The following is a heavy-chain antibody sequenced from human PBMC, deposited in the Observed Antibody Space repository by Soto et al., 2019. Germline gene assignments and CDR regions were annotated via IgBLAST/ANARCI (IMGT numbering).Heavy chain of an antibody. J-gene: IGHJ1*01. CDR3: AIRIYCSGGSCYPEYFQH. V-gene: IGHV3-23*01. D-gene: IGHD2-15*01. CDR1: GFTFSSYA. CDR2: ISGSGGST. Sequence: EVQLLESGGGLVQPGGSLRLSCAASGFTFSSYAMSWVRQAPGKGLEWVSAISGSGGSTYYADSVKGRFTISRDNSKNTMHLQMNSLRAEDTAVYYCAIRIYCSGGSCYPEYFQHWGQGTLVTVSS.